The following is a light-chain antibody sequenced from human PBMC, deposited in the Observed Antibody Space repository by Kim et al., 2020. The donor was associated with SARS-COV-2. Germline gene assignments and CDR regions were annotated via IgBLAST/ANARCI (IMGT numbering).Light chain of an antibody. CDR2: KVS. J-gene: IGKJ2*01. CDR3: MQGTHWPPYT. V-gene: IGKV2-30*02. CDR1: QSLVHSDGNTY. Sequence: DVVMTQSPLSLSVTLGQPASISCRSSQSLVHSDGNTYLNWFQQRPGQSPRRLIYKVSNRDSGVPDRFSGSGSGTDFTLKISRVEAEDVGVYYCMQGTHWPPYTFGQGTKLEI.